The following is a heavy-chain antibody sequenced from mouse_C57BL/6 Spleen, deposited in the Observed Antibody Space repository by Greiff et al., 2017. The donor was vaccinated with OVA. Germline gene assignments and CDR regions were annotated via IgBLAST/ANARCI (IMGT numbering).Heavy chain of an antibody. CDR3: ARRWLLRDY. D-gene: IGHD2-3*01. J-gene: IGHJ2*01. Sequence: VQLQQPGAELVKPGASVKLSCKASGYTFTSYWMQWVKQRPGQGLEWIGEIDPSASYTNYNQKFKGKATLTVDTSSGTAYMQLSSLTSEDSAVYYCARRWLLRDYWGKGTTLTVSS. CDR2: IDPSASYT. V-gene: IGHV1-50*01. CDR1: GYTFTSYW.